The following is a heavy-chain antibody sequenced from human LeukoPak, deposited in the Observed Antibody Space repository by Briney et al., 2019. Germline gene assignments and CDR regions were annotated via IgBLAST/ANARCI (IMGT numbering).Heavy chain of an antibody. CDR2: ISSGGTYI. CDR3: ARDFWGPGHTGPGY. D-gene: IGHD3-10*01. V-gene: IGHV3-21*01. CDR1: GFTFSTFS. Sequence: GGSLRLSCAASGFTFSTFSMNWVRQAPGRGLEWVSSISSGGTYIYYADSVKGRFTISRDNAKNSLYLQMNSLRADDTAVYYCARDFWGPGHTGPGYWGQGTLVTVSS. J-gene: IGHJ4*02.